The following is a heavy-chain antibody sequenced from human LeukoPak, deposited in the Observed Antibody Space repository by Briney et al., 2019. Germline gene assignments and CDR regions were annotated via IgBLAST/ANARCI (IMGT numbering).Heavy chain of an antibody. CDR1: GGSISSYY. CDR3: ARSGTYYDILTGYYSGVWFEP. J-gene: IGHJ5*02. CDR2: IYYSGST. D-gene: IGHD3-9*01. V-gene: IGHV4-59*01. Sequence: SETLSLTCTVSGGSISSYYWSWIRQSPGKGLERIGYIYYSGSTNYNPSLKSRVTISVDTSKNPFSLKLSSVTAADTAVYYCARSGTYYDILTGYYSGVWFEPWGQGTLVTVSS.